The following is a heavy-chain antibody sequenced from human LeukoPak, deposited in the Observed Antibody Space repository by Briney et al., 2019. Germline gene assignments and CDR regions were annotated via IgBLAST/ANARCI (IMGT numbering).Heavy chain of an antibody. CDR1: GYTLTSYD. CDR3: TREPSLQSSSSYNF. J-gene: IGHJ4*02. V-gene: IGHV1-8*01. CDR2: MNPNSGNT. Sequence: ASVKLSCKASGYTLTSYDINWVRQATGQGLEWMGWMNPNSGNTGYAQKFKGRVTMTRDTSISTAYMELSSLSSEDTAIYYGTREPSLQSSSSYNFWGQGTLVTVSS. D-gene: IGHD6-6*01.